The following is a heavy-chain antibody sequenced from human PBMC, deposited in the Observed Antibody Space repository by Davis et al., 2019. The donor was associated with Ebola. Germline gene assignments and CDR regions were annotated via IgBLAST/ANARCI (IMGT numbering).Heavy chain of an antibody. Sequence: SVKVSCKASGGTFSSYGISWVRQAPGQGLDCMGGIIPVFGIPKYAQKFQGRVTITADESTSTAYMELSSLRSEDTAVYYCARDRYSDGSGYFFEQSHWGQGTLVTVSS. V-gene: IGHV1-69*13. J-gene: IGHJ4*02. CDR3: ARDRYSDGSGYFFEQSH. CDR1: GGTFSSYG. CDR2: IIPVFGIP. D-gene: IGHD3-22*01.